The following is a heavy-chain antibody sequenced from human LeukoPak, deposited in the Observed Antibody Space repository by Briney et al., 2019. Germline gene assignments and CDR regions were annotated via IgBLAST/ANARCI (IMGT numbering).Heavy chain of an antibody. J-gene: IGHJ4*02. CDR2: ISAYNGNT. D-gene: IGHD1-26*01. CDR3: ARKSGTYWDYFDY. CDR1: GYTFTSHG. Sequence: GASVKVSCKATGYTFTSHGTSWVRQAPGQGLEWMAWISAYNGNTNYAQKFQGRVTMTTDTSTSTTYMALRSLRSDDTAVYFCARKSGTYWDYFDYWGQGTLVTVSS. V-gene: IGHV1-18*01.